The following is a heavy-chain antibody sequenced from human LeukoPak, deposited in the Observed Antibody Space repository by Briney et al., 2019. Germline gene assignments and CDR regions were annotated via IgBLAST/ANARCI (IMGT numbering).Heavy chain of an antibody. Sequence: GGSLRLSCAASGFTFSIYSMNWVRQSPGKGLEWVSSMSSSSSYINYADSVKGRFTISRDNAKNSLYLQMNSLRAEDTAVYYCASGTYSSSWYNYWGQGTLVTVSS. CDR1: GFTFSIYS. CDR3: ASGTYSSSWYNY. CDR2: MSSSSSYI. J-gene: IGHJ4*02. D-gene: IGHD6-13*01. V-gene: IGHV3-21*01.